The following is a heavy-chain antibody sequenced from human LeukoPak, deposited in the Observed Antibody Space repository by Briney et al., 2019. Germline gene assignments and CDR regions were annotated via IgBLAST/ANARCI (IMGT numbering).Heavy chain of an antibody. J-gene: IGHJ6*04. CDR2: ISAYNGNT. CDR3: ARDTPPNYDILTGSIYYYGMDV. Sequence: ASVKVSCKASGYTFTSYGISWVRQAPGQGLEWMGWISAYNGNTNHAQKLQGRVTMTTDTSTSTAYMELRSLRSDDTAVYYCARDTPPNYDILTGSIYYYGMDVWGKGTTVTVSS. D-gene: IGHD3-9*01. CDR1: GYTFTSYG. V-gene: IGHV1-18*04.